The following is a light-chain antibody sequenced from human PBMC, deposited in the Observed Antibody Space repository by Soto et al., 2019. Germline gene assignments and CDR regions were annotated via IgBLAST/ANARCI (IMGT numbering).Light chain of an antibody. CDR1: QSISSW. V-gene: IGKV1-5*03. J-gene: IGKJ1*01. CDR2: KVS. CDR3: QKYSSLWT. Sequence: DIQMTQSPSTLSASVGDRVTITCRASQSISSWLAWYQQKPGKAPKLLIYKVSSLENGVQSRFSGGVSGTEFDLTISSLQPDDLAADCSQKYSSLWTFGQGTRVEIK.